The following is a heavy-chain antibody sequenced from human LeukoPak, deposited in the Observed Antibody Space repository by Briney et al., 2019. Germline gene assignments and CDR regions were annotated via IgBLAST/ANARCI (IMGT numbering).Heavy chain of an antibody. V-gene: IGHV3-23*01. CDR3: AKADWTGRAQYYFDY. CDR1: GFTFSSYA. D-gene: IGHD3/OR15-3a*01. J-gene: IGHJ4*02. Sequence: PGGSLRLSCAASGFTFSSYAMSWVRQAPGKGLEWVSAISGSGGSTYYADSVKGRFTISRDNSKKTLDLQMNTLRAEDTAVYYCAKADWTGRAQYYFDYWGQGTLVTVSS. CDR2: ISGSGGST.